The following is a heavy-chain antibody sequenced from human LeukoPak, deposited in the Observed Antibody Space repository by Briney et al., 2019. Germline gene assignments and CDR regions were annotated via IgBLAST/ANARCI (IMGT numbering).Heavy chain of an antibody. J-gene: IGHJ3*02. V-gene: IGHV3-66*01. CDR3: ARDLYTGSGWSGGAFDI. CDR1: GFTFSSYA. D-gene: IGHD6-19*01. CDR2: IYSGGST. Sequence: PGGSLRLSCAASGFTFSSYAMSWVRQAPGKGLEWVSVIYSGGSTYYADSVRGRFTISRDNSKNTLYLQMNSLRAEDTAMYYCARDLYTGSGWSGGAFDIWGQGTMVTVSS.